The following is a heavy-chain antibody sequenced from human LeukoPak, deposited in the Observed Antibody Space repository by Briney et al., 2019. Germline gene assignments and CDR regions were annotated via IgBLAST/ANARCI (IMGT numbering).Heavy chain of an antibody. D-gene: IGHD6-19*01. CDR3: ARDAQWLVPEGYFYYMDV. V-gene: IGHV3-21*01. Sequence: GGSLSLSCAGSGFPFSRYSMNWFRQAPGKGLERVSSISSRSTNIFYADSVKGRFTISRDNAKNSLYLQMNSLGAEDTAVYYCARDAQWLVPEGYFYYMDVWGKGTTVTVSS. CDR2: ISSRSTNI. CDR1: GFPFSRYS. J-gene: IGHJ6*03.